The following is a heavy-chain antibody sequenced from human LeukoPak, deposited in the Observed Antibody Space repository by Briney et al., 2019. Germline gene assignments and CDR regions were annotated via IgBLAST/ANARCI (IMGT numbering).Heavy chain of an antibody. V-gene: IGHV3-21*01. CDR2: ISRSSRDK. Sequence: PGRSLRLSFAASGFTFSSYGMDWVRRAPGKGLEWVSSISRSSRDKYYADSVKSRFTISRDNAINPLYLQMTSLRAEDTAVYYCGRAEVPAAIDHYWGQGTLVTVSS. CDR1: GFTFSSYG. J-gene: IGHJ4*02. CDR3: GRAEVPAAIDHY. D-gene: IGHD2-2*02.